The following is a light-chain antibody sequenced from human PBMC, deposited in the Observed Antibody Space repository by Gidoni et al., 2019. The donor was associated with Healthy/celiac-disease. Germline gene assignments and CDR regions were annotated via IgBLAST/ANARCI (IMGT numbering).Light chain of an antibody. V-gene: IGKV3-20*01. Sequence: EVVLTQSPGTLSLSPGERATLSCRASQSVSSSYLAWYQQKPGQAPRLLIYGASRRATGIPDRFSGSGSGTDFTLTISRLEPEDFAVYYCQQYGSSLLTFXGXTKVEIK. J-gene: IGKJ4*01. CDR3: QQYGSSLLT. CDR1: QSVSSSY. CDR2: GAS.